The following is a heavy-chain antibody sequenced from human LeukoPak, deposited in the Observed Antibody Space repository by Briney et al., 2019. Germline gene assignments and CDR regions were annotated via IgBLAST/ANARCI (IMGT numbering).Heavy chain of an antibody. CDR1: GFTFSSYS. D-gene: IGHD3-3*01. CDR2: ISSASNTI. CDR3: ATGGAFGVVIY. J-gene: IGHJ4*02. Sequence: GGSLRLSCAASGFTFSSYSMNWVRQAPGKGLEWVSYISSASNTIYYADSVKGRFTISRDNAKNTLYLQMNSLRAEDTAVYYCATGGAFGVVIYWGQGTLVTVSS. V-gene: IGHV3-48*01.